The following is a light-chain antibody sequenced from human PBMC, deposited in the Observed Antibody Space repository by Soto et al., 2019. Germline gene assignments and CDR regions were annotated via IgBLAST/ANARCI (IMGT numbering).Light chain of an antibody. CDR1: GSNIGKND. CDR2: DNT. CDR3: GTWDSGLSGVV. V-gene: IGLV1-51*01. J-gene: IGLJ2*01. Sequence: QAVVTQPPSVSAAPGQKVTISCSGSGSNIGKNDLSWYQQLPGTAPKLLIYDNTKRPSGIPDRFSGSKSGTSATLGITGLQTGDEADYYCGTWDSGLSGVVFGGGTKVTVL.